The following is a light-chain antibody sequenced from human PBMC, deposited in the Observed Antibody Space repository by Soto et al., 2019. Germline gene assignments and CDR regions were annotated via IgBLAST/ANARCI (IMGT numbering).Light chain of an antibody. CDR2: SAS. V-gene: IGKV1-6*01. Sequence: IQMTQSPSSLSASVGDRVTISCRASQGVRGDVCWHQQKPGKAPKLVIYSASTLQRWVPSRFSGSGSGTDCTLSISGRQGEDFATYYWVQEGNYPRPFGGGTEVDIK. J-gene: IGKJ4*01. CDR3: VQEGNYPRP. CDR1: QGVRGD.